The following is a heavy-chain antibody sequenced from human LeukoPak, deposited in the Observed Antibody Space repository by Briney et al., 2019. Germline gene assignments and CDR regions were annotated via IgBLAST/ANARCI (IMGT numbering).Heavy chain of an antibody. CDR1: GGSISRSSYY. CDR3: ARHLGGGWLRWFDP. CDR2: IYYSGST. D-gene: IGHD5-12*01. Sequence: SETLSLTSTVSGGSISRSSYYWGWIRQPPGKGLEWIGSIYYSGSTYYNPSLKSRVTISVDTSKNQFSLKLSSVTAADTAVYYCARHLGGGWLRWFDPWGQGTLVTVSS. J-gene: IGHJ5*02. V-gene: IGHV4-39*01.